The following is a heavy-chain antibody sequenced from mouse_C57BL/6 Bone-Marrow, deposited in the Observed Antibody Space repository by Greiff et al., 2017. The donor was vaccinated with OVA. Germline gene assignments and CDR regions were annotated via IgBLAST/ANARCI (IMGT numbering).Heavy chain of an antibody. D-gene: IGHD2-5*01. CDR3: ARVPAYYSIYYAMDY. V-gene: IGHV1-9*01. CDR1: GYTFTGYW. Sequence: QVQLQQSGAELMKPGASVKLSCKATGYTFTGYWIEWVKQRPGHGLEWIGEILPGSGSNNYNEKFKGKATFTADTYSNTAYMQLSSLTTEDSAIYYCARVPAYYSIYYAMDYWGQGTSVTVSS. CDR2: ILPGSGSN. J-gene: IGHJ4*01.